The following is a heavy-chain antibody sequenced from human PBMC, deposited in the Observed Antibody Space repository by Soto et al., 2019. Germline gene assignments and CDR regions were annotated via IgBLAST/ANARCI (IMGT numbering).Heavy chain of an antibody. V-gene: IGHV3-74*01. J-gene: IGHJ6*02. Sequence: EVQLVESGGGLVQPGGSLRLSCAASGFTFRTYWIHWVRQAPGKGLVWVSRINSDGSSTNYADSVKGRFPISRDNAKNTLFLQMNSLRAEDTAVYYCARDRWGGGRDMDVWGQGTTVTVSS. CDR1: GFTFRTYW. D-gene: IGHD3-10*01. CDR2: INSDGSST. CDR3: ARDRWGGGRDMDV.